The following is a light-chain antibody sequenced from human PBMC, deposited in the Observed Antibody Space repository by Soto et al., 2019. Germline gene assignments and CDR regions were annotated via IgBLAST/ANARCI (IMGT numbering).Light chain of an antibody. Sequence: QSALTQPPAASGSPGQSGTISCTGTSSDIGGYNSVSWYQQHPGKAPRLMIYEVDKRPSGVPDRFSGSKSGYTASLTVSGLQTEDEAFYYCSSSAGIYHYLVFGGGTQLTVL. CDR3: SSSAGIYHYLV. V-gene: IGLV2-8*01. CDR1: SSDIGGYNS. CDR2: EVD. J-gene: IGLJ3*02.